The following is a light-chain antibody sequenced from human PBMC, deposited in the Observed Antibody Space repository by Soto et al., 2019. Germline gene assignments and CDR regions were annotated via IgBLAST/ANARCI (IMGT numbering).Light chain of an antibody. Sequence: QSALTQPPSASGSLGQSVTISCTGTRSDIGGYNYVSWYLQYPGKAPKLMIYDVYKRPSGVPDRFSGSKSGNTASLTVSGLQAEGEADYYCSSYAVNNKVVFGGGTKLTVL. CDR1: RSDIGGYNY. CDR3: SSYAVNNKVV. J-gene: IGLJ2*01. V-gene: IGLV2-8*01. CDR2: DVY.